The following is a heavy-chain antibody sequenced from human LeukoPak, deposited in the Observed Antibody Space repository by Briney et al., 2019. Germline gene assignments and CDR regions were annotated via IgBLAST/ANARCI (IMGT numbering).Heavy chain of an antibody. J-gene: IGHJ5*01. CDR3: ARQGTAGRYINNWFDR. Sequence: SETLSLTCTVSGGSINGYYWSWIRQPPGKGLEWIGYIYYTGSTNYNPSLKSRLTISVDTSKSHFSLKLSSVTAADTAVYYCARQGTAGRYINNWFDRWGQGTLVTVSS. CDR2: IYYTGST. D-gene: IGHD6-13*01. CDR1: GGSINGYY. V-gene: IGHV4-59*08.